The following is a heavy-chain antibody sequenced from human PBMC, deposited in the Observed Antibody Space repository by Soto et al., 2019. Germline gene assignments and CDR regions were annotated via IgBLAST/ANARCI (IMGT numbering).Heavy chain of an antibody. J-gene: IGHJ4*02. CDR1: GFTFSGYA. D-gene: IGHD6-19*01. CDR2: ISYDGSNK. V-gene: IGHV3-30*09. Sequence: GGSLRLSCAASGFTFSGYAMHWVRQAPGKGLEWVAVISYDGSNKYYADSVKGRFAISRDNSKNTLYLQMNSLRAEDTAVYYCARDDPANVEWLALDYWGQGTLVTVSS. CDR3: ARDDPANVEWLALDY.